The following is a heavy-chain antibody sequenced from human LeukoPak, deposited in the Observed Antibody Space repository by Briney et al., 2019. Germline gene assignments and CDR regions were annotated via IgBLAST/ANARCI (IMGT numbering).Heavy chain of an antibody. Sequence: GGSLRLSCAAPGFTFSSYNMNWVRQDPGKGLEWVSTISTSSSYIYYADSVKGRFTISRDNGKNSLYLQMSSLRAEDTAVYYCARSKVAGTSDYWGQGTLVAVSS. V-gene: IGHV3-21*01. CDR1: GFTFSSYN. D-gene: IGHD6-19*01. CDR2: ISTSSSYI. CDR3: ARSKVAGTSDY. J-gene: IGHJ4*02.